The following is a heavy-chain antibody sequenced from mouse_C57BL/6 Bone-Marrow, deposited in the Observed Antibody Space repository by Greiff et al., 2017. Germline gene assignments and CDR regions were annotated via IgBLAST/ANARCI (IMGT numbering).Heavy chain of an antibody. J-gene: IGHJ2*01. CDR2: IHPNSGST. Sequence: VQLQQPGAELVKPGASVQLSCKASGYTFTSYWMHWVKQRPGQGLEWIGMIHPNSGSTNYNEKFKSKATLTVDKSSSTAYMQLSSLTSEDSAVYYCARERDYYGSSYGDYWGQGTTLTVSS. D-gene: IGHD1-1*01. V-gene: IGHV1-64*01. CDR3: ARERDYYGSSYGDY. CDR1: GYTFTSYW.